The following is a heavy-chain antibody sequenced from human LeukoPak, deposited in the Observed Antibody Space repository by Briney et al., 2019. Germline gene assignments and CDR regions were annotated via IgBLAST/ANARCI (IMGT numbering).Heavy chain of an antibody. CDR3: ARDGTSGSNPY. D-gene: IGHD1-26*01. CDR1: GGSISSSSYY. CDR2: IYYSGST. Sequence: TSETLSLTCNVSGGSISSSSYYWGWIRQPPGKGLEWIGSIYYSGSTYYNPSLKSRVTISVDTSKNQFSLKLSSVTAADTAVYYCARDGTSGSNPYWGQGTLVTVSS. V-gene: IGHV4-39*02. J-gene: IGHJ4*02.